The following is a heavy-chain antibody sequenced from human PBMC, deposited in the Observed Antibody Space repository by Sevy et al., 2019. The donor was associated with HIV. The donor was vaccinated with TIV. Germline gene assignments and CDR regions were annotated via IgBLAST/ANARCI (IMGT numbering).Heavy chain of an antibody. Sequence: SENLSLTCAVYGGSFSGYYWSWIRQPPGKGLEWIGEINHSGSTNYNPSLKSRVTISVDTSKNQFSLKLSSVTAADTAVYYCARGRHYYDSSGYLYYYYYYGMDVWGQGTTVTVSS. CDR3: ARGRHYYDSSGYLYYYYYYGMDV. V-gene: IGHV4-34*01. CDR2: INHSGST. J-gene: IGHJ6*02. CDR1: GGSFSGYY. D-gene: IGHD3-22*01.